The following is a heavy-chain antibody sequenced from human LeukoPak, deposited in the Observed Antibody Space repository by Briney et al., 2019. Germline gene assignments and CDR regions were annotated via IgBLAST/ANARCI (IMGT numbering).Heavy chain of an antibody. J-gene: IGHJ4*02. CDR3: ARSDYGSGSYYNH. V-gene: IGHV4-59*01. D-gene: IGHD3-10*01. CDR1: GGSISSYY. CDR2: IYYSGST. Sequence: SETLSLTCTVSGGSISSYYWSWIRHPPGKGLEWIGDIYYSGSTNYNPSLKSRVTISVDTSKNQFSLKLSSVTAADTAVYYCARSDYGSGSYYNHWGQGTLVTVSS.